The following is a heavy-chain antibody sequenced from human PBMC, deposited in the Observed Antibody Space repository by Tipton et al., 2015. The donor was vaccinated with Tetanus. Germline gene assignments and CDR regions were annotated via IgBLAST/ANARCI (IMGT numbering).Heavy chain of an antibody. CDR3: ARAHCTDGVCNFDF. Sequence: EVQLVQSGGEVKKPGESLKISCKGSGYIFNNYWIGWVRQKPGKGLEWMGIIYPGDSDTRYSPSFQGQVTISVGKSINPAYLQWSSLKASDTSMFYCARAHCTDGVCNFDFWGQGALVAVAS. D-gene: IGHD2-8*01. CDR1: GYIFNNYW. CDR2: IYPGDSDT. V-gene: IGHV5-51*01. J-gene: IGHJ4*02.